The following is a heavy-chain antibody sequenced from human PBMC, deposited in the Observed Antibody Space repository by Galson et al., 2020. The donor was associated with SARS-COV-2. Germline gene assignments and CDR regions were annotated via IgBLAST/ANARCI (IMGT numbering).Heavy chain of an antibody. D-gene: IGHD6-19*01. V-gene: IGHV5-51*01. CDR3: ARRPGYCNTSGWYVYGMDV. CDR2: IYPRASHT. J-gene: IGHJ6*02. Sequence: GESLKISCKGSGYSFNSYWIGWVRQMSGKGLEWMGVIYPRASHTIYNPSLQGQGTISVEKATNTAYLQWSSLKASDTGIYYCARRPGYCNTSGWYVYGMDVWGQGTTVTVSS. CDR1: GYSFNSYW.